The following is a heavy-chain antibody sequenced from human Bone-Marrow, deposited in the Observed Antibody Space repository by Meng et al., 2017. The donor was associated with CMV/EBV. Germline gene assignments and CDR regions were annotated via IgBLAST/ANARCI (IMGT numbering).Heavy chain of an antibody. D-gene: IGHD6-19*01. CDR2: TYYSGST. J-gene: IGHJ2*01. CDR3: ARTGIAVAADWYFDL. V-gene: IGHV4-39*01. Sequence: CSLRSSRYSWGWIRPPPGKGLEWIGSTYYSGSTSYTPSLKSRVTISVDTSKNEFSLKVNSVTAADTAVYYCARTGIAVAADWYFDLWGRGTLVTVSS. CDR1: CSLRSSRYS.